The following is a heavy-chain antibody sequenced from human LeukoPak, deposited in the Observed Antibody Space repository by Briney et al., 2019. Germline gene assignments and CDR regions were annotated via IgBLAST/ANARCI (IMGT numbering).Heavy chain of an antibody. CDR1: GFTFDDYA. CDR3: AKDIGWEGVPAARWSEATVTTNYYGMDV. D-gene: IGHD4-11*01. CDR2: ISWNSGSI. Sequence: GGSLRLSCAASGFTFDDYAMHWVRQAPGKGLEWVSGISWNSGSIGYADSVKGRFTISRDNAKNSLYLQMNSLRAEDTALYYCAKDIGWEGVPAARWSEATVTTNYYGMDVWGQGTTVTVSS. V-gene: IGHV3-9*01. J-gene: IGHJ6*02.